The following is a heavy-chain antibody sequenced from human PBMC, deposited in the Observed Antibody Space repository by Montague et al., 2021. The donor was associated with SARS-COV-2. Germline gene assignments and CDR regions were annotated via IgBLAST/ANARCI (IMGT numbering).Heavy chain of an antibody. D-gene: IGHD5-12*01. CDR1: GFSVSNNY. CDR2: IYSGGTT. J-gene: IGHJ3*02. V-gene: IGHV3-66*02. CDR3: AREGYNAYDYGGFDI. Sequence: SLRLSCAASGFSVSNNYMSWVRQAPGKGLEWVSVIYSGGTTHYADSVKGRLTISRDNSKNTLYVQVDSLRPEDTAVYYCAREGYNAYDYGGFDIWGQGTMVIVSS.